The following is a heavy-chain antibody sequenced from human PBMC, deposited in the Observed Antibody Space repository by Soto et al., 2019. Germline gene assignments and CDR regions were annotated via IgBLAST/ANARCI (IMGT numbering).Heavy chain of an antibody. V-gene: IGHV3-23*01. Sequence: EVQLLESGGGWVQPGGSLRLSCAASGFTFSSFAMTWVRQAPGKGLEWVSGISGSGVTTHYADSVKGRFTISRDNSKNTVHLQMNSLRPEDTAVYYCAKNGAFISGYFDYWGQGTLVTVSS. CDR2: ISGSGVTT. J-gene: IGHJ4*02. CDR1: GFTFSSFA. CDR3: AKNGAFISGYFDY. D-gene: IGHD6-19*01.